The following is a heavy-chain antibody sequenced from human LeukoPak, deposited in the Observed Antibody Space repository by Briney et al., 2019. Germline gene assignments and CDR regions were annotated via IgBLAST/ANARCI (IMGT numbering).Heavy chain of an antibody. D-gene: IGHD1-26*01. CDR1: GFTFSSYW. CDR2: INSDGSST. CDR3: ARDREARFLDY. J-gene: IGHJ4*02. V-gene: IGHV3-74*01. Sequence: GGSLRLSCAASGFTFSSYWMHWVRQAPGKGLVWVSRINSDGSSTSYADSVKGRFTISRDNAKNTLYLQMNSLRAEDTALYYCARDREARFLDYWGQGALVTVSS.